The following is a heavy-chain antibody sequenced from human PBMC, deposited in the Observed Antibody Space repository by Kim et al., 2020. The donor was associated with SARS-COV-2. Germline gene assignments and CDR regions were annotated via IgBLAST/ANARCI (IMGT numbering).Heavy chain of an antibody. CDR2: IDHRGST. CDR3: ARGRGGISMVVMIITAAEYYFDF. CDR1: GESFSDFS. Sequence: SETLSLTCAVYGESFSDFSWSWIRQSPGKGLEWIGDIDHRGSTNYNPSLKSRLSISVDTSKNQFSLRLASVTAADTAVYYWARGRGGISMVVMIITAAEYYFDFWGRGSRVTVSS. D-gene: IGHD3-22*01. J-gene: IGHJ4*02. V-gene: IGHV4-34*01.